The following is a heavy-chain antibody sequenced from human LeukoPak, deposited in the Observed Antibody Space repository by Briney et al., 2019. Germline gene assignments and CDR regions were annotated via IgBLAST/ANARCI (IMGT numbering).Heavy chain of an antibody. D-gene: IGHD5-18*01. CDR2: IWYDGSNK. CDR1: GFTFSSYG. J-gene: IGHJ6*02. V-gene: IGHV3-33*01. Sequence: GGSLRLSCAASGFTFSSYGMHWVRQAPGKGLEWVAVIWYDGSNKYYADSVKGRFTISRDNSKNTLYLQMNSLRAEDTAVYYCARDGDVDTAMAYYYYGMDVWGQGTTVTVSS. CDR3: ARDGDVDTAMAYYYYGMDV.